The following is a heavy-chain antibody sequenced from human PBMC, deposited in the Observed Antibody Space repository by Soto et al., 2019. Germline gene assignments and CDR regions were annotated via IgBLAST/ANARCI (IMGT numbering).Heavy chain of an antibody. J-gene: IGHJ6*02. CDR1: GGSFSGYY. CDR2: INHSGST. D-gene: IGHD3-10*01. CDR3: ARGFTMVRGVNPALGYYYGTDV. V-gene: IGHV4-34*01. Sequence: PSETLSLTCAVYGGSFSGYYWSWIRQPPGKGLEWIGEINHSGSTNYNPSLKSRVTISVDTSKNQFSLKLSSVTAADTAVYYCARGFTMVRGVNPALGYYYGTDVWGQGTTVTVSS.